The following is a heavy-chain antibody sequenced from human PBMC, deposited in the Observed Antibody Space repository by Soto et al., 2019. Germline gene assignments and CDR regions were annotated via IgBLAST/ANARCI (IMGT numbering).Heavy chain of an antibody. CDR3: ARDGGSHGPSYFDS. Sequence: VHLVESGGGVVQPGRSLRLSCAASGSTFSYYGMNWVRQAPGKGPEWVAVIWYDGSIKYYAASVKGRFSISRDNSQNTRYLNMNSLRTEDTAVYYCARDGGSHGPSYFDSWGQGSQVIVSS. V-gene: IGHV3-33*01. CDR1: GSTFSYYG. D-gene: IGHD3-16*01. J-gene: IGHJ4*02. CDR2: IWYDGSIK.